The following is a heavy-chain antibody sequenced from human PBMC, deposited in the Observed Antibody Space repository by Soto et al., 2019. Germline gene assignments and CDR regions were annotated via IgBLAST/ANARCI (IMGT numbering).Heavy chain of an antibody. V-gene: IGHV3-74*03. CDR3: ASGLDGGGRPRVS. D-gene: IGHD3-16*01. CDR1: ESTLSSHW. J-gene: IGHJ3*01. CDR2: INSDGRST. Sequence: EVQLVESGGGLVQPEGSLRLSCTASESTLSSHWMHCVRQAPGQVLVWVSRINSDGRSTTYADSVKGRFTISRDNAKNTMYLQMNSLRAEDTAVYYCASGLDGGGRPRVSWGQRTLVTVSS.